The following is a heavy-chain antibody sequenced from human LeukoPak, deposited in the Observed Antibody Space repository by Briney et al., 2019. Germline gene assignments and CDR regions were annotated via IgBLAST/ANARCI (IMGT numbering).Heavy chain of an antibody. CDR1: GFTFSTNS. CDR3: ATSGTYYRLDY. V-gene: IGHV3-53*01. CDR2: IYSGGST. D-gene: IGHD1-26*01. Sequence: GSLGLSFAASGFTFSTNSMTWVRQVPGKGLEWVSIIYSGGSTYYADSVKGRFTISRDKSKNTLYLEMNSLRAEDTAVYYCATSGTYYRLDYWGQGTPVIVSS. J-gene: IGHJ4*02.